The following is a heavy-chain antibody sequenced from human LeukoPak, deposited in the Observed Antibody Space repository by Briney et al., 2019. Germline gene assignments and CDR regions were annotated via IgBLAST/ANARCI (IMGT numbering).Heavy chain of an antibody. D-gene: IGHD6-13*01. CDR1: GYSFTSYW. CDR2: IYPGDSDT. V-gene: IGHV5-51*01. Sequence: GESLKISCKGSGYSFTSYWIGWVRQIPGKGLGGMGIIYPGDSDTRYSPSFQGQVTISADKSISTAYLQWSSLKASDTAMYYCARQPQYSSSWYDYWGQGTLVTVSS. CDR3: ARQPQYSSSWYDY. J-gene: IGHJ4*02.